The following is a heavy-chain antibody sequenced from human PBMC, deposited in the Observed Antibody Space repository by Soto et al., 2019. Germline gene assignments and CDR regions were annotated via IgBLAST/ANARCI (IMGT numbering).Heavy chain of an antibody. CDR1: GDSVSSNSSA. D-gene: IGHD6-6*01. Sequence: SQTLSLTFAISGDSVSSNSSAWNCISQSPSRGLEWLGRTYYRSKWYNDYAVSVKSRITINPDTSKNQFSLQLNSVTPEDTAVYYCARSSSSSWHYFDYWGQGTLVTVSS. CDR2: TYYRSKWYN. V-gene: IGHV6-1*01. CDR3: ARSSSSSWHYFDY. J-gene: IGHJ4*02.